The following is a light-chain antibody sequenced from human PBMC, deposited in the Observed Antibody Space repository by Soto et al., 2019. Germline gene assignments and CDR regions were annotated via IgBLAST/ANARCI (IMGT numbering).Light chain of an antibody. Sequence: QSVLTQPPSVSGAPGQRVAISCTGSNSNIGAGYDVHWYQQLPGTAPKLLIYHNNNRPSGVPDRFSGSQSGTSASLAITGLQAEDEADYYCQSYDSSYVFGTGTKVTV. CDR1: NSNIGAGYD. J-gene: IGLJ1*01. V-gene: IGLV1-40*01. CDR2: HNN. CDR3: QSYDSSYV.